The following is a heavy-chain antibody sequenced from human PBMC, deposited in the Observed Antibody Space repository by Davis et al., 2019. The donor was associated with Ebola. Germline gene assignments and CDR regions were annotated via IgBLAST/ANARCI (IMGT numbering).Heavy chain of an antibody. CDR1: GFTFSSYA. V-gene: IGHV3-30-3*01. J-gene: IGHJ4*02. D-gene: IGHD4-17*01. CDR2: ISYDGSNK. Sequence: GGSLRLSCAASGFTFSSYAMHWVRQAPGKGLEWVAVISYDGSNKYYADSVKGRFTISRDNSKNTLYLQMNSLRAEDTAVYYCARALTVTTEFDYWGQGTLVTVSS. CDR3: ARALTVTTEFDY.